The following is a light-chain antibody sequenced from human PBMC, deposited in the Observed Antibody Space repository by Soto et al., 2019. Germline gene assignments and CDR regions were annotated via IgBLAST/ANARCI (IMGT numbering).Light chain of an antibody. Sequence: DIQLTQSPSFLSASVGDRVTITCRASHDISSYLTWYQQKPGKAPTVLIYAASTLQGGVPSRFSDSGSGNEFTLTISSLQSEDFASYYCQQHKDYPLTFGRGTRLEIK. CDR2: AAS. V-gene: IGKV1-9*01. CDR1: HDISSY. CDR3: QQHKDYPLT. J-gene: IGKJ5*01.